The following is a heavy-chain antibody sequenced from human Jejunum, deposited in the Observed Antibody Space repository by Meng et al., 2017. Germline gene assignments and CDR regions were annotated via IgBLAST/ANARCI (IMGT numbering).Heavy chain of an antibody. CDR1: GGSITTDW. CDR2: IWHSGAS. D-gene: IGHD5-12*01. CDR3: ARGATGTRPFDY. V-gene: IGHV4-4*02. Sequence: QVQLEESGPGLVKPSGTLSLTCAVSGGSITTDWWNWVRQPPGKGLEWIGEIWHSGASNYNPSLRSRVTISVDKSKNQLSLELASLTAADTAVYYCARGATGTRPFDYWGQGTLVTASS. J-gene: IGHJ4*02.